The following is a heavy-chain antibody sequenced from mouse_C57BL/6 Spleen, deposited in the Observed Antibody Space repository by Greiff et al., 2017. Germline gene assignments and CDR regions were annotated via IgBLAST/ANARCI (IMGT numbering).Heavy chain of an antibody. CDR1: GYTFTSYW. CDR3: ARLGDYNFDY. D-gene: IGHD2-4*01. V-gene: IGHV1-72*01. Sequence: VQLQQPGAELVKPGASVKLSCKASGYTFTSYWMHWVKQRPGRVLEWIGRIDPNSGGTKYNEKFKSKATLTVDKPSSTAYMQLSSLTSEDSAVYYCARLGDYNFDYWGQGTTLTVSS. J-gene: IGHJ2*01. CDR2: IDPNSGGT.